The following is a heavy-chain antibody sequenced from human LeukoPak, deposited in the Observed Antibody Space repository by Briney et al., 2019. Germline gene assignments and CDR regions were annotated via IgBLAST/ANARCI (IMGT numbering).Heavy chain of an antibody. CDR2: INPYSGDT. D-gene: IGHD6-19*01. Sequence: ASVKVSCKASGYSFTGYYMHWVRQAPGQGFEWMGWINPYSGDTNYAQKFQGRVTMTTDTSTSTAYMELRSLRSDDTAVYYCARDRVRYSSVSYEVDYWGQGTLVTVSS. CDR1: GYSFTGYY. CDR3: ARDRVRYSSVSYEVDY. V-gene: IGHV1-2*02. J-gene: IGHJ4*02.